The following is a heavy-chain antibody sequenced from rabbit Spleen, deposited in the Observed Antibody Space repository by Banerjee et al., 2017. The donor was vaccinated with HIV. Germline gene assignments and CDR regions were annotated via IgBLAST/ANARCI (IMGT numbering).Heavy chain of an antibody. D-gene: IGHD1-1*01. CDR1: GVSFSLSSY. Sequence: QSLEESGGDLVKPGASLTLTWTASGVSFSLSSYMGWVRQAPGKGLEWIACIDSGSSGFTYFATWAIGRFTCSKPSSTTVTLQMTRLTAADTATYFCARDTSSSFSSYGMDLWGPGTLVTVS. J-gene: IGHJ6*01. CDR3: ARDTSSSFSSYGMDL. CDR2: IDSGSSGFT. V-gene: IGHV1S40*01.